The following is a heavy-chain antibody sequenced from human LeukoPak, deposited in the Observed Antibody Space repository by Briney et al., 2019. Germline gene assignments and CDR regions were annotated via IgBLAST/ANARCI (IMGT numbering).Heavy chain of an antibody. CDR2: IYYSGST. D-gene: IGHD2-2*01. J-gene: IGHJ6*02. CDR3: ASTCSSTSCQGVYYYYGMDV. CDR1: GGSISSGGYY. Sequence: PSETLSLTCTVSGGSISSGGYYWSWIRQHPGKGLEWIGYIYYSGSTYYNPSLKSRVTISVDTSKNQFSLKLSSVTAADTAVYYCASTCSSTSCQGVYYYYGMDVWGQGTTVTVSS. V-gene: IGHV4-31*03.